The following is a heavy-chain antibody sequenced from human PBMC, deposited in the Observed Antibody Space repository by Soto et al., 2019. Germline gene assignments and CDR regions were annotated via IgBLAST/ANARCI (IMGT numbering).Heavy chain of an antibody. V-gene: IGHV1-69*02. CDR1: GGTFRNYP. J-gene: IGHJ4*02. CDR2: IFPLTDIP. Sequence: QVQLVQSGTEVKKPGSSVKVSCKASGGTFRNYPINWVRQAPGQGLEWMGSIFPLTDIPDYAQNFQARLPISADKSTSTAYMELSSLTSDDTAMYFCARGPLVVLNYFESWGQGTLVTVSS. CDR3: ARGPLVVLNYFES.